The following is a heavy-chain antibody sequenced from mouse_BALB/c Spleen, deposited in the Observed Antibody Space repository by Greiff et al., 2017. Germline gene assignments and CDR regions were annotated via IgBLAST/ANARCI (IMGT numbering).Heavy chain of an antibody. J-gene: IGHJ1*01. V-gene: IGHV5-4*02. CDR3: ARGGGSSSSYWYFDV. CDR2: ISDGGSYT. Sequence: EVMLVESGGGLVKPGGSLKLSCAASGFTFSDYYMYWVRQTPEKRLEWVATISDGGSYTYYPDSVKGRFTISRDNAKNNLYLQMSSLKSEDTAMYYCARGGGSSSSYWYFDVWGAGTTVTVSS. CDR1: GFTFSDYY. D-gene: IGHD1-1*01.